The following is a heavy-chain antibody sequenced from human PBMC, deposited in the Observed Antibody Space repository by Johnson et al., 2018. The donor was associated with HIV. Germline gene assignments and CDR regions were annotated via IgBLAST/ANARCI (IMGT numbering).Heavy chain of an antibody. D-gene: IGHD4-17*01. J-gene: IGHJ3*02. Sequence: QMLLVESGGGVVQPGTSLRLACAASGFTFSSFAMHWVRQAPGKGLEWVAFISYDGTNKYFTDSVKGRFTISRDNSKTTLYLQMNSLRDEDTAVYYCARRTVTALFDIWGQGTLVTVSS. CDR1: GFTFSSFA. CDR2: ISYDGTNK. CDR3: ARRTVTALFDI. V-gene: IGHV3-30-3*01.